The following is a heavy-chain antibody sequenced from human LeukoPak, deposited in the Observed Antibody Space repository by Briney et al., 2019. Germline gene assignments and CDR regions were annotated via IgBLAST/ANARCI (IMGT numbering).Heavy chain of an antibody. CDR2: IYYSGST. Sequence: SETLSLTCTVSGGSISSSSYYWGWIRQPPGKGLEWIGGIYYSGSTYYNPSLKSRVTISVDTSKNQFSLKLSSVTAADTAVYYCARDRYYYDSSGYYFRFDPWGQGTLVTVSS. CDR3: ARDRYYYDSSGYYFRFDP. V-gene: IGHV4-39*07. D-gene: IGHD3-22*01. CDR1: GGSISSSSYY. J-gene: IGHJ5*02.